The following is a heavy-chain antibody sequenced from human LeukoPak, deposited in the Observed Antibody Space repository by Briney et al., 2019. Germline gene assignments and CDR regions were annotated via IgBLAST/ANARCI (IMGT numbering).Heavy chain of an antibody. D-gene: IGHD3-10*01. J-gene: IGHJ4*02. CDR1: AGSIGSDALY. CDR3: VAEEYGTGSYYKSSV. V-gene: IGHV4-39*01. CDR2: IHYTRSYSGTT. Sequence: SETLSLTCIVSAGSIGSDALYWGWIRQSPGKGLEWIGSIHYTRSYSGTTYYNPSLESRVTVSTDRSKNLCSLKLTSVTAADTAVYHCVAEEYGTGSYYKSSVWGKGTLVTVSS.